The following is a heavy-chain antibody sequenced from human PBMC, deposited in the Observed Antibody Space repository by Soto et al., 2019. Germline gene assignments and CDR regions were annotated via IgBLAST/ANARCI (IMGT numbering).Heavy chain of an antibody. CDR3: ATVPGYMVRGVFGRRIFDY. J-gene: IGHJ4*02. CDR1: GFTFSSYA. V-gene: IGHV3-23*01. D-gene: IGHD3-10*01. Sequence: GGSLRLSCAASGFTFSSYAMSWVRQAPGKGLEWVSAISGSGGSTYYADSVKGRFTISRDNSKNTLYLQMNSLRAEDTAVYYCATVPGYMVRGVFGRRIFDYWGQGTLVTVSS. CDR2: ISGSGGST.